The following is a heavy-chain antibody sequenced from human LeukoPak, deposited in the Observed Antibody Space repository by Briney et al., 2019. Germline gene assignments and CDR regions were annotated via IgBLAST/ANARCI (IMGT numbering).Heavy chain of an antibody. J-gene: IGHJ6*03. CDR3: ARAAYCSSTICYIGSIGYYYYYYMDV. CDR1: GGTFSSYA. V-gene: IGHV1-69*05. D-gene: IGHD2-2*02. CDR2: IIPIFGTA. Sequence: ASVKVSCKASGGTFSSYAISWVRQAPGQGLEWMGGIIPIFGTANYAQKFQGRVTITTDESTSTAYMELSSLRSEDTAVYYCARAAYCSSTICYIGSIGYYYYYYMDVWGKGTTVTVSS.